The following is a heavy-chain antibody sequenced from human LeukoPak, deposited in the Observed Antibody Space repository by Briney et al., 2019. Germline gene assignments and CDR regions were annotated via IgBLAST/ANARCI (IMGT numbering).Heavy chain of an antibody. CDR2: INPNSGGT. CDR1: GYTFTSYY. CDR3: ARALEEQQLAKDY. J-gene: IGHJ4*02. D-gene: IGHD6-13*01. Sequence: ASVKVSCKASGYTFTSYYMHWVRQAPGQGLEWMGWINPNSGGTNYAQKFQGRVTMTRDTSISTAYMELSRLRSDDTAVYYCARALEEQQLAKDYWGQGTLVTVSS. V-gene: IGHV1-2*02.